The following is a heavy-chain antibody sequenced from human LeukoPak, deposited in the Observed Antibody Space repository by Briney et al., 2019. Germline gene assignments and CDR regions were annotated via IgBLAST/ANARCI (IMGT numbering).Heavy chain of an antibody. CDR3: ARESGYVDY. J-gene: IGHJ4*02. D-gene: IGHD1-26*01. CDR2: IYYSGST. Sequence: SETPSLTCTVSGGSISSGRYYWTWIRQHPGKGLEWIGYIYYSGSTFYNPSLESRVTISLDTSQNQFSLKLSSVTAADTAVYYCARESGYVDYWGQGTLVTVSS. V-gene: IGHV4-31*03. CDR1: GGSISSGRYY.